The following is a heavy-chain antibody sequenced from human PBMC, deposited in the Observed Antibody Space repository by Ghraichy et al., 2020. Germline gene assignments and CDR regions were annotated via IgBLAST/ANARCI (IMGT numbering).Heavy chain of an antibody. D-gene: IGHD2-21*01. CDR2: IHPISGDT. Sequence: ASVKVSCKASGYTFTGHYMNWVRQSPGQGLQWLGWIHPISGDTKYAQEFQGRVTMTRDTSIDTLFMELSLLTSDDTAVYYCARRVDCGVDCHHTYYGMYVWGQGTTVTVAS. J-gene: IGHJ6*02. V-gene: IGHV1-2*02. CDR3: ARRVDCGVDCHHTYYGMYV. CDR1: GYTFTGHY.